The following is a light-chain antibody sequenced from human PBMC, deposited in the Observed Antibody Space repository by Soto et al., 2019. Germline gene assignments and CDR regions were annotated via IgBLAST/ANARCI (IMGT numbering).Light chain of an antibody. J-gene: IGKJ1*01. CDR1: QTVSSN. CDR2: GAS. CDR3: QQYNNWPWT. Sequence: EIVMTQSPATLSVSPGDRATLSCRASQTVSSNLAWYQQKPGQAPRLLIHGASARATGIPARFSGSGSGTEFTLTVSSLQSEEFVVYYCQQYNNWPWTFGQGTKVDIK. V-gene: IGKV3-15*01.